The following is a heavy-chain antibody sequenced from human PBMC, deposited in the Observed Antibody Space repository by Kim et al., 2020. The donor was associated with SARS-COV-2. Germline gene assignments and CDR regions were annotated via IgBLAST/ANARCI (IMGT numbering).Heavy chain of an antibody. Sequence: SETLSLTCTVSGGSISSSSYYWGWIRQPPGKGLEWIGSIYYSGSTYYNPSLKSRVTISVDTSKNQFSLKLSSVTAADTAVYYCGHGSYSLGFYGMDVWGQGTTVTVSS. V-gene: IGHV4-39*01. CDR3: GHGSYSLGFYGMDV. D-gene: IGHD1-26*01. CDR2: IYYSGST. CDR1: GGSISSSSYY. J-gene: IGHJ6*02.